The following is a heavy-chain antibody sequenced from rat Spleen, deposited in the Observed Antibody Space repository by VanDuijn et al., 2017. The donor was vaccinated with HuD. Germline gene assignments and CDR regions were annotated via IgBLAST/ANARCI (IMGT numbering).Heavy chain of an antibody. CDR1: GFTFSDYN. V-gene: IGHV5-25*01. D-gene: IGHD4-3*01. J-gene: IGHJ2*01. CDR3: AVAGYGY. Sequence: EVQLVESGGGLVQPGRSLKLSCVASGFTFSDYNMAWVRQAPKKGLDWVASISNGGGKTYYRDSVQGRFTISRDNAENTVYLQMNSLRSEDTATYYCAVAGYGYWGQGVMVTVSS. CDR2: ISNGGGKT.